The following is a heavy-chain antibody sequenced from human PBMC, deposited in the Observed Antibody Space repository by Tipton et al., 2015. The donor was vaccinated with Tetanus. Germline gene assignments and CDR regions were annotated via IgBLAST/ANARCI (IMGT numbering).Heavy chain of an antibody. D-gene: IGHD3-22*01. CDR1: GASFRNDGYY. CDR3: ARVVPYYYDTSGRHGEYFQE. CDR2: IYYSGST. J-gene: IGHJ1*01. Sequence: LRLSCTVSGASFRNDGYYWSWVRQHPGRGLEWIGYIYYSGSTYYNPSLKSPVTISVDTSKNQFSLTVSSVTAADTAVYYCARVVPYYYDTSGRHGEYFQEWGQGTQVIVSS. V-gene: IGHV4-31*02.